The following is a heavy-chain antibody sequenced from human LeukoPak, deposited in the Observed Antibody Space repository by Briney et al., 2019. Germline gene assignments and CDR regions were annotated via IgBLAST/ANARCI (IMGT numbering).Heavy chain of an antibody. CDR1: GFTFSSDA. J-gene: IGHJ6*02. D-gene: IGHD3-10*01. V-gene: IGHV3-23*01. CDR3: AKESSSPTVSGSAPREIYYYYGMDV. Sequence: GGSLRLSCAASGFTFSSDAISWVRQAPGKWLEWVSAISGSGGSTYYADSVKGRFTISRDNSKNTLYLQMNSLRAEDTAVYYCAKESSSPTVSGSAPREIYYYYGMDVWGQGTTVTVSS. CDR2: ISGSGGST.